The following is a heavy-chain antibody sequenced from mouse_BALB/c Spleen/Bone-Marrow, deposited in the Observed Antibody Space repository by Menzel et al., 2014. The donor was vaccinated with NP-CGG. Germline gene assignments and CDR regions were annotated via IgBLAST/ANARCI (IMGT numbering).Heavy chain of an antibody. J-gene: IGHJ4*01. Sequence: EVKLMESGGGLVKPGGSLKLSCAASGFTFSDFYMFWVRQTPEKRLEWVATISDGVSYTYYPDSVKGRFTISRDNARNNLYLQMSSPKSEDTAMYYCARAPPYDFYTMDYWGQGTSVTVSS. D-gene: IGHD2-13*01. CDR1: GFTFSDFY. V-gene: IGHV5-4*02. CDR2: ISDGVSYT. CDR3: ARAPPYDFYTMDY.